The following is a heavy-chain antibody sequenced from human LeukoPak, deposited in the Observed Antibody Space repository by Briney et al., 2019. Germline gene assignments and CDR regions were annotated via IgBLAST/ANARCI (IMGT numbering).Heavy chain of an antibody. D-gene: IGHD3-3*01. CDR3: AKGVIFWSGTYYFDY. CDR2: ISGSGGST. CDR1: GFTFSSYA. Sequence: GESLRLSCAASGFTFSSYAMSWVRQAPGKGLEWVSAISGSGGSTYYADSVKGRFTISRDNSKNTLYLQMNSLRAEDTAVYYCAKGVIFWSGTYYFDYWGQGTLVTVSS. V-gene: IGHV3-23*01. J-gene: IGHJ4*02.